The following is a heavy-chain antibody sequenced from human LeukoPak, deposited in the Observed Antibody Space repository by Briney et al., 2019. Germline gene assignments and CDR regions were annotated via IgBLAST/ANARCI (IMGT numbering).Heavy chain of an antibody. D-gene: IGHD3-9*01. CDR3: AKDGGEYYDILTGYYPRLYYMDV. CDR1: GFTFSSYG. V-gene: IGHV3-23*01. Sequence: PGGSLRLSCAASGFTFSSYGMSWVRQAPGKGLEWVSAISGSGGSTYYADSVKGRFTISRDNSKNTLYLQMNSLRAEDTGVYYCAKDGGEYYDILTGYYPRLYYMDVWGKGTTVTISS. CDR2: ISGSGGST. J-gene: IGHJ6*03.